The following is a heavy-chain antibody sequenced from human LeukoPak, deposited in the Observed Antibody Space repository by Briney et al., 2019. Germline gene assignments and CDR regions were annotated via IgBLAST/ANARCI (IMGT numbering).Heavy chain of an antibody. CDR2: VHLSGAT. CDR1: GGSITTTNW. J-gene: IGHJ4*02. Sequence: SGTLSLTCAVSGGSITTTNWWSGVRQPPGKGLEWIGEVHLSGATNYSPSLESRVSMSIDKSKNHLSLEVTSVTAADTAMYFCTRESGAFSPFGFWGLGTLVTVSS. V-gene: IGHV4-4*02. D-gene: IGHD1-26*01. CDR3: TRESGAFSPFGF.